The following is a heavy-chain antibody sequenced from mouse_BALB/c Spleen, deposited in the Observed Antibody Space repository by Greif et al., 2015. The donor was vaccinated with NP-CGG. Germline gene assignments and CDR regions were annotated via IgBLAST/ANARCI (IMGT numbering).Heavy chain of an antibody. CDR1: GYTFTNYW. J-gene: IGHJ4*01. CDR2: IYTGGGYT. V-gene: IGHV1-63*02. Sequence: VQLQESGAELVRPGTSVKISCKASGYTFTNYWLGWVKQRPGHGLEWIGDIYTGGGYTNYNEMFKSKATLTADTSSSTAYMQLSILASEDSAVYFCARGHAYAMDYWGQGTSVTVSS. CDR3: ARGHAYAMDY. D-gene: IGHD6-1*01.